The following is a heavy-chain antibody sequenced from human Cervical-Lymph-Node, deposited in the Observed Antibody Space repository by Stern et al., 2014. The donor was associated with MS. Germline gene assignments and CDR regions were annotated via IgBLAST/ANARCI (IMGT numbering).Heavy chain of an antibody. CDR2: IIPIICLA. CDR1: GGTFNVYA. V-gene: IGHV1-69*01. CDR3: ARDGRHTNNYGLDV. J-gene: IGHJ6*02. Sequence: VQLVESGTEVKKPGSSVKVSCQASGGTFNVYAINWLRQAPGQGLEWMGGIIPIICLANYAQKFQGRVTITADESTRTSSMQLTSLTSNDTAIYYCARDGRHTNNYGLDVWGQGTTVTVSS.